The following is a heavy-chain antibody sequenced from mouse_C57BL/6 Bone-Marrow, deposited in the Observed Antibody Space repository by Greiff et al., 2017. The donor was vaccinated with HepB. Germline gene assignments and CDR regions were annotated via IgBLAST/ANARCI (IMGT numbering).Heavy chain of an antibody. D-gene: IGHD1-1*01. Sequence: VQLQQSGAELVKPGASVKISCKASGYPFTDYYINWVKQRPGQGLEWIGKIGPGSGSTYYNETLKGKATLTADKSSRTSYMQLSSLTSEDSAVYFCARSATVVAFDCWGQGTTLTGSS. CDR2: IGPGSGST. J-gene: IGHJ2*01. V-gene: IGHV1-77*01. CDR1: GYPFTDYY. CDR3: ARSATVVAFDC.